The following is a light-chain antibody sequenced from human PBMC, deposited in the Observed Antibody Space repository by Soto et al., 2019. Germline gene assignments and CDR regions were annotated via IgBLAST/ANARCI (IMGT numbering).Light chain of an antibody. CDR1: SSDIGGYNY. Sequence: QSVLTQPASVSGSPGKSITISCTGTSSDIGGYNYVSWYQQHPGKAPKLMIYDVSNRPSGVSNRFSGSKSGNTASLTISGLKAEDEADYYCSSQAVSSTLVFGGGTKLTVL. J-gene: IGLJ2*01. CDR3: SSQAVSSTLV. V-gene: IGLV2-14*01. CDR2: DVS.